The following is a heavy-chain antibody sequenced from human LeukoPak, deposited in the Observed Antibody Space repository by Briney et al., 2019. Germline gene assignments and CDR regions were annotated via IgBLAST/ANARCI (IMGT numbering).Heavy chain of an antibody. CDR1: GYTFSGYY. J-gene: IGHJ4*02. CDR3: ARETSSGFFDY. Sequence: ASVKVSCKASGYTFSGYYMHWMRQAPGQGLEWMGWINPNSGDTNYAQKFQGRVTMTRDTSITTAYMELSSLRSDDTAVYYCARETSSGFFDYWGQGTLLTVSS. CDR2: INPNSGDT. V-gene: IGHV1-2*02.